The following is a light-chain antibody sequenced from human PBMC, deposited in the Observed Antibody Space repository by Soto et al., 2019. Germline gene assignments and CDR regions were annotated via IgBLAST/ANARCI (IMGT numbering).Light chain of an antibody. J-gene: IGLJ2*01. V-gene: IGLV2-8*01. CDR2: EVS. Sequence: QSALTQPPSASGSPGQSVTIPCTGTSSDVGGFNYVSWYQQHPGKAPKLMIYEVSKRPSGVPDRFSGSKSGNTASLTVSGLQTEDEADYYCTSFTGSNTLVFGGGTQLTVL. CDR3: TSFTGSNTLV. CDR1: SSDVGGFNY.